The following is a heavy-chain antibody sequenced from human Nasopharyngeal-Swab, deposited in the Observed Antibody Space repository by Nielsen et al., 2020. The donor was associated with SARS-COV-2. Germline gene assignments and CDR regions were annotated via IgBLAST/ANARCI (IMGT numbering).Heavy chain of an antibody. D-gene: IGHD1-26*01. Sequence: GGSLRLSFAASGFTFSSYDMHWVRQATGKGLEWVSAFVTAVDTYYPGSVKGRFTISRENAKNSLYPQMNSLRAGDTAVYYCARGDGSYYSYYYYYMDVWGKGTTVTASS. V-gene: IGHV3-13*01. J-gene: IGHJ6*03. CDR2: FVTAVDT. CDR1: GFTFSSYD. CDR3: ARGDGSYYSYYYYYMDV.